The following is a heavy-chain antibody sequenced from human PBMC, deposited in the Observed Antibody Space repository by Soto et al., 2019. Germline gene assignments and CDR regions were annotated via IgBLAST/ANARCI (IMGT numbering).Heavy chain of an antibody. CDR1: GLSLDDFA. J-gene: IGHJ4*02. CDR2: ITWNSRVL. CDR3: AKGRYDFWSPYYFDS. Sequence: SLRLFCVGTGLSLDDFARHWGRQAPGKGLEWVSGITWNSRVLAYADSVKGRFAISRDNAGNSLYLQMDSLRDEDTALYYCAKGRYDFWSPYYFDSWGQGTLVTVSS. V-gene: IGHV3-9*01. D-gene: IGHD3-3*01.